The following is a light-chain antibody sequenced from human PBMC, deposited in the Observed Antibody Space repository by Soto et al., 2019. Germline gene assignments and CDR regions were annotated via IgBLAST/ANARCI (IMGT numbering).Light chain of an antibody. Sequence: QAVVTQPPSASGTPGQRVTISCSGGXSNIGSNYAYWYRQXPGTAPKLVIYANSQRPSGVPDRFSGSKSGTSASLAISGLRXEDEADYYCATWDDSLRGVLFGGGTKLTVL. V-gene: IGLV1-47*01. CDR1: XSNIGSNY. CDR3: ATWDDSLRGVL. CDR2: ANS. J-gene: IGLJ2*01.